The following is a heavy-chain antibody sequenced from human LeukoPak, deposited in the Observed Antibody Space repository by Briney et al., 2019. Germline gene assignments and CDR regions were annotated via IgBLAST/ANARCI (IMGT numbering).Heavy chain of an antibody. CDR3: AKGGGTAWDY. Sequence: GGSLRLSCAASGFPFSSYAMSWVRPAPGKGLEWVSDISGSGGSTYYADSVKGRFTISRDNSKNTLYLQMNSLRAEDTALYYCAKGGGTAWDYWGQGTLVTVSS. CDR1: GFPFSSYA. J-gene: IGHJ4*02. CDR2: ISGSGGST. V-gene: IGHV3-23*01. D-gene: IGHD2-21*02.